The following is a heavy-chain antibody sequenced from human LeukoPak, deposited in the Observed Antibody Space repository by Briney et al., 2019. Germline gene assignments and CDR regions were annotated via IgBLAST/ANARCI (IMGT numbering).Heavy chain of an antibody. V-gene: IGHV1-69*04. D-gene: IGHD4-11*01. CDR1: GGTFSSYA. CDR2: IIPILCIA. CDR3: ARWYNDYSKESRKYYFDY. J-gene: IGHJ4*02. Sequence: AASVKVSCKASGGTFSSYANSGVRQAPGQGLEWMGRIIPILCIANYAQKFQGRVTITADKSTSTAYMELSSLRSEDTAVYYCARWYNDYSKESRKYYFDYWGQGTLVTVSS.